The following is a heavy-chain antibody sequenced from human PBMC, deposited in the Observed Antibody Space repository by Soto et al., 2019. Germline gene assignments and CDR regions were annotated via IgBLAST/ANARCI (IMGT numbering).Heavy chain of an antibody. CDR3: ARDLSVVFDY. CDR1: GFTFNKYA. J-gene: IGHJ4*02. V-gene: IGHV3-23*01. Sequence: GGSLRLSCKASGFTFNKYAMSWVRQAPGKGLEWVSAITDSGAASNNADSVKGRFTVSRDNSKNTLYLQMNSLRADDTAVYYCARDLSVVFDYWGQGTLVTVSS. CDR2: ITDSGAAS. D-gene: IGHD2-15*01.